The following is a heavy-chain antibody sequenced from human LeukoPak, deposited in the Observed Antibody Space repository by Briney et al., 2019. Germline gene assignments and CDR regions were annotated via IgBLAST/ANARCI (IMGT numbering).Heavy chain of an antibody. CDR2: ISSSSSYI. J-gene: IGHJ4*02. CDR3: ARDLGGSGSYSHFDY. CDR1: GLTVSSNF. D-gene: IGHD3-10*01. V-gene: IGHV3-21*01. Sequence: PGGSLRLSCAATGLTVSSNFMSWVRQAPGKGLEWVSSISSSSSYIYYADSVKGRFTISRDNAKNSLYLQMNSLRAEDTAVYYCARDLGGSGSYSHFDYWGQGTLVTVSS.